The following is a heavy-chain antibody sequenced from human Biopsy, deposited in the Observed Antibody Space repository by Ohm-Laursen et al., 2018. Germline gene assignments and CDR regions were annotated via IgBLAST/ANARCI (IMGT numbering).Heavy chain of an antibody. D-gene: IGHD6-13*01. V-gene: IGHV4-34*01. J-gene: IGHJ6*02. CDR1: GGSFNGYF. CDR2: ITQSGST. CDR3: ARVPLPGIGAAYQGRFLYGMDV. Sequence: TLSLTWAVYGGSFNGYFWSWIRQPPGKGLEWIGDITQSGSTNYSPSLKSQVTISVDTPKKQFSLSLRSVTAADTAVYYCARVPLPGIGAAYQGRFLYGMDVWGQGTTVSVSS.